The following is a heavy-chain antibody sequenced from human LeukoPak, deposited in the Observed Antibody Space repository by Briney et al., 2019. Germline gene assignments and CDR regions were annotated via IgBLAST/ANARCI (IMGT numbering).Heavy chain of an antibody. CDR3: AKVRTYFYHALDV. CDR1: GFTVSSNY. J-gene: IGHJ6*02. Sequence: GGSLRLSCAASGFTVSSNYMSWVRQAPGKGLEWVSGISGTTSGTYYADSVKGRFTISRDNSKNTLFLQVNSLRAEDTAVYYCAKVRTYFYHALDVWGQGTTVTVSS. V-gene: IGHV3-23*01. CDR2: ISGTTSGT. D-gene: IGHD1-14*01.